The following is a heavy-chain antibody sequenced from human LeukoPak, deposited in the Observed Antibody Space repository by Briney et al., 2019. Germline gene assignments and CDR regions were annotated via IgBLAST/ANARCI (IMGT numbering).Heavy chain of an antibody. V-gene: IGHV3-53*01. CDR1: GLTVSSNY. J-gene: IGHJ4*02. D-gene: IGHD2-21*02. Sequence: GGSLRLSCAASGLTVSSNYMSWVGQAPGEGLEWVSVVYTGGITSYADSVKGLFTISRDNSKNTLYLQMNRLNAEDTAVYHCARGYGYCGGVGYDYWGQGTLVTVSS. CDR2: VYTGGIT. CDR3: ARGYGYCGGVGYDY.